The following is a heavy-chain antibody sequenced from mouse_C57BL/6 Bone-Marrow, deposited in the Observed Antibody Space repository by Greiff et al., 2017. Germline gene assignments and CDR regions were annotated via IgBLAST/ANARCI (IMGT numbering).Heavy chain of an antibody. CDR3: ARVEGYWYFDV. CDR1: GYSITSGYD. Sequence: VQLQQSGPGMVKPSQSLSLTCTVTGYSITSGYDWHWIRHFPGNKLEWMGYISYSGSTNYNPSLKSRISITHDTSKNHFFLKLNSVTTEDTATYYCARVEGYWYFDVWGTGTTVTVSS. CDR2: ISYSGST. J-gene: IGHJ1*03. V-gene: IGHV3-1*01.